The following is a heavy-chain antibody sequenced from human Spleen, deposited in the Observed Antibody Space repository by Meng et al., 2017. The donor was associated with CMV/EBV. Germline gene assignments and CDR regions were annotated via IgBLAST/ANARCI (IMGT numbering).Heavy chain of an antibody. Sequence: GESLKISCAASGFTFSSYGNHWVRQAPGKGLEWVAFIRYDGRNKYYADSVKGRFTISRDNSKNMVFLQMNSLRAEDTAVYYCASGYCSSTSCSYDAFDIWGQGTMVTVSS. CDR1: GFTFSSYG. J-gene: IGHJ3*02. CDR2: IRYDGRNK. D-gene: IGHD2-2*01. CDR3: ASGYCSSTSCSYDAFDI. V-gene: IGHV3-30*02.